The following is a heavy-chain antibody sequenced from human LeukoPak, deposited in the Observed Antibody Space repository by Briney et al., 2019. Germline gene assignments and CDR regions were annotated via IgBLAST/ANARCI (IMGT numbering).Heavy chain of an antibody. CDR3: VRDSGFRSLDC. D-gene: IGHD3-10*01. V-gene: IGHV3-7*01. J-gene: IGHJ4*02. Sequence: GGSLRLSCTASGFSLSNYWMTWVRQTPGKGLEWLAQIKGDGSEKYFVDSVKGRFTISRDNAKNSLYLQMNSLRADDTAVYFCVRDSGFRSLDCWGQGTLVTVSS. CDR2: IKGDGSEK. CDR1: GFSLSNYW.